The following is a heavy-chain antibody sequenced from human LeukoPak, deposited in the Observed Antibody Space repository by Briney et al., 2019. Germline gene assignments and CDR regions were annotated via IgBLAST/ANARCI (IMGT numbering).Heavy chain of an antibody. J-gene: IGHJ5*02. CDR3: ASLEYYDILTGDNWFDP. CDR1: GFTFSRYS. CDR2: ISSGGIYI. D-gene: IGHD3-9*01. V-gene: IGHV3-21*01. Sequence: GGSLRLSCAASGFTFSRYSMNWVRQAPGKGLEWVSSISSGGIYIYYADSVKGRFTISRDNAKNSLFLRMNSLRAEDTAVYYCASLEYYDILTGDNWFDPWARAPWSPSPQ.